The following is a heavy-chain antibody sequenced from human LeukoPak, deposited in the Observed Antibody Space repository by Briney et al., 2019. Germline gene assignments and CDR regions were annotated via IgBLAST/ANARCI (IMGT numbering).Heavy chain of an antibody. V-gene: IGHV3-7*03. Sequence: GGSLKLSFEPPDSTFLPYGWTWSGRAQGKGLKWLANIKQEKIEKYYVDSVKGRFTISRDNAKNSLFLQMNSLRAEDTAVYYCARVLRYCSGGNCYSGGLGYMDVWGKGTTVTISS. CDR3: ARVLRYCSGGNCYSGGLGYMDV. CDR1: DSTFLPYG. J-gene: IGHJ6*03. D-gene: IGHD2-15*01. CDR2: IKQEKIEK.